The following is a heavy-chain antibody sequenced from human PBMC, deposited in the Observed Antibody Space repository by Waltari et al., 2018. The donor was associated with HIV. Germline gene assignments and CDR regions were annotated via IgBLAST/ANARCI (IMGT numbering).Heavy chain of an antibody. CDR3: ARASHYIEFSTFDGDYYFDL. J-gene: IGHJ4*02. D-gene: IGHD3-9*01. CDR1: GFSGRNHW. Sequence: VQLVGSGGGSIKTGVSMSLRCAVSGFSGRNHWRHWVRHGPGKGLVWVALINSDGSTRNYADAVKGRFVISRDNSRNTVYLQLNSVKVEDTAVYFCARASHYIEFSTFDGDYYFDLWGRGTRVAVSS. CDR2: INSDGSTR. V-gene: IGHV3-74*01.